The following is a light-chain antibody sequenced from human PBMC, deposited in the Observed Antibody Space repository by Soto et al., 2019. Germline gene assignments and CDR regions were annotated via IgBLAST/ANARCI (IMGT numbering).Light chain of an antibody. CDR2: DAS. J-gene: IGKJ4*01. Sequence: IQMTQSPSSLSASVGDRVTITCRASQDITNYLNWYQQKPGRAPKLLIYDASNLLEGVPSRFSGGGSGTDFTFTISRLQREDIAIYYCRQYDNPALTFGGGTRVEIK. CDR3: RQYDNPALT. CDR1: QDITNY. V-gene: IGKV1-33*01.